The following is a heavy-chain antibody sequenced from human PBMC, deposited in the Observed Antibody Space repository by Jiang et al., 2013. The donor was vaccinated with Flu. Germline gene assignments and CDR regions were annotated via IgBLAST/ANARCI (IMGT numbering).Heavy chain of an antibody. V-gene: IGHV1-18*01. CDR2: ISASDGTT. Sequence: GAEVKKSGASVKVSCKASGYTFSNYGLSWVRRAPGQGLEWMGWISASDGTTNLAQKFQGRVTMTTDASTTTGYMEMRSLRSDDSAMYYCARDCRSGGSCSITFDLWGRGTQVTVSS. CDR3: ARDCRSGGSCSITFDL. CDR1: GYTFSNYG. D-gene: IGHD2-15*01. J-gene: IGHJ4*02.